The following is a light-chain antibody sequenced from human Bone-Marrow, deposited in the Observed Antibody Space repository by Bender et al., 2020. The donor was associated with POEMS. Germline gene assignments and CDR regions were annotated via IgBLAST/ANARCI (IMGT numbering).Light chain of an antibody. CDR2: DDS. J-gene: IGLJ3*02. V-gene: IGLV3-21*02. CDR3: QVWDSTTDHWV. CDR1: ALPKQF. Sequence: SYELTQPPSVSVSPGQTARITCSGDALPKQFAYWYQQKPGQAPVVVVYDDSDRPSGIPERFSGSHSLSTATLTISRVEAGDEADYYCQVWDSTTDHWVFGGGTKLTVL.